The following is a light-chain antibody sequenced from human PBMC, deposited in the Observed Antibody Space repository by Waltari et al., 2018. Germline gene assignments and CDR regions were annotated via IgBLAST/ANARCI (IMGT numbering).Light chain of an antibody. CDR1: RSDIGGHND. J-gene: IGLJ3*02. V-gene: IGLV2-11*01. CDR2: DVS. CDR3: CAYAGSYILL. Sequence: QSALTQPRSVSGSPGQSVTISCTGTRSDIGGHNDVSWYQQHPGKAPKVMIYDVSNRPSGVPYRFSGSKSDSTASLTISGLQADDEADYYCCAYAGSYILLFGGGTKLTVL.